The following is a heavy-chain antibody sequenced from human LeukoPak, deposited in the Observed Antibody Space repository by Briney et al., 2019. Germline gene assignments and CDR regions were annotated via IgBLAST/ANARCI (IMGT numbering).Heavy chain of an antibody. Sequence: GGSLRLSCAASGFTFSTYAMSWVRQTPGKGLEWVSGISGSGGSTYYADSVKGRFTISRDNFKSTLYLQMNGLRAEDTAVYYCAKEATTTYFDHWGQGTLVTVSS. D-gene: IGHD4-17*01. CDR1: GFTFSTYA. CDR3: AKEATTTYFDH. V-gene: IGHV3-23*01. CDR2: ISGSGGST. J-gene: IGHJ4*02.